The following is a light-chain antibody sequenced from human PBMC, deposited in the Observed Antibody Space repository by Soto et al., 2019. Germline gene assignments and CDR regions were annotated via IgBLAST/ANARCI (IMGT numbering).Light chain of an antibody. CDR3: QQRSNWPWT. CDR1: QSITSSF. CDR2: DAS. V-gene: IGKV3D-20*02. Sequence: EIVMTQSPATLSVSQRGRATLSCRASQSITSSFLAWYQQKPGQAPRLLIYDASNRATGIPVRFSGSGSGTDYTLTITNLEPEDFAIYYCQQRSNWPWTFGQGTKVDIK. J-gene: IGKJ1*01.